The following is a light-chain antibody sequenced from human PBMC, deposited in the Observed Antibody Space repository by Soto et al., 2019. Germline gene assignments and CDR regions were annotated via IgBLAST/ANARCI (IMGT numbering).Light chain of an antibody. CDR1: SSNIGAGYD. J-gene: IGLJ3*02. CDR2: GNS. CDR3: QSYDGSLSGYVV. Sequence: QSVLTQPPSVSGAPGQRVTISCTGSSSNIGAGYDGHWYQQLPGTAPKLLIYGNSNRPSGVPDRFSGSKSGTSASLAITGLRAEDEADYYCQSYDGSLSGYVVFGGGTKRTVL. V-gene: IGLV1-40*01.